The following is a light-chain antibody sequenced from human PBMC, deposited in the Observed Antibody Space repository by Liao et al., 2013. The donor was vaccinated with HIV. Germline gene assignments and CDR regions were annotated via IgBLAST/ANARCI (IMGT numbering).Light chain of an antibody. CDR1: KLGDKY. CDR3: QVWDSSSDRGV. Sequence: SYELTQPPSVSVSPGQTASITCSGDKLGDKYASWYQQKPGQSPLMIIYQDFQRPSGIPERFSGFNSGNTATLTISGTQAMDEADYYCQVWDSSSDRGVFGGGTKLTVL. V-gene: IGLV3-1*01. J-gene: IGLJ2*01. CDR2: QDF.